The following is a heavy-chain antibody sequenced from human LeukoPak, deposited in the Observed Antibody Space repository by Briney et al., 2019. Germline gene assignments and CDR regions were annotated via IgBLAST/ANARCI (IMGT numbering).Heavy chain of an antibody. CDR1: GLTFSSYN. CDR2: ISSSSSYI. D-gene: IGHD1-14*01. J-gene: IGHJ4*02. V-gene: IGHV3-21*01. CDR3: ARGTPTTRDFDS. Sequence: GGSLRLSCAASGLTFSSYNMNWVRQAPGKGLEWVSFISSSSSYIYYADSGKGRFTISRDNAKNSLFLQMNSLRAEDTAVYYCARGTPTTRDFDSWGQGTLVTVSS.